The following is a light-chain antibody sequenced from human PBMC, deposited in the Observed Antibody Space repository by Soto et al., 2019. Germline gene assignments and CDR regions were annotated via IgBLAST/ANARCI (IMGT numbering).Light chain of an antibody. CDR2: EVS. CDR3: SSYAGSNNLRV. Sequence: QSVLTQPPFASGSPGQSVTISCTGTSSDVGGYNYVSWYQQHPGKAPKLMIYEVSKRPSGVPDRFSGSKSGNTASLTVSGLQAEDEADYYCSSYAGSNNLRVFGTGTKVTVL. J-gene: IGLJ1*01. V-gene: IGLV2-8*01. CDR1: SSDVGGYNY.